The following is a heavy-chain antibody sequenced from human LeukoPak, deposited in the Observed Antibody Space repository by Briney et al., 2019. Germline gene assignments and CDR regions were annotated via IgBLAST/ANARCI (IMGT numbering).Heavy chain of an antibody. J-gene: IGHJ4*02. CDR2: IKSKTDGGTT. CDR3: TTEFPIKYSSSWYLDY. CDR1: GFTFSTAW. D-gene: IGHD6-13*01. V-gene: IGHV3-15*01. Sequence: GGSLRLSCAASGFTFSTAWISWVRQAPGKGLEWVGRIKSKTDGGTTDYAAPVKGRFTISRDDSKNTLYLQMNSLKTEDTAVYYCTTEFPIKYSSSWYLDYWGQGTLVTVSS.